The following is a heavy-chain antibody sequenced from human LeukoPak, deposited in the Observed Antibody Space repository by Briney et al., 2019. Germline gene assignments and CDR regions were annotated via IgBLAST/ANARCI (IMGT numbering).Heavy chain of an antibody. D-gene: IGHD1-26*01. CDR1: GFTFSSYA. CDR2: ISYDGSNK. CDR3: ARDTRYSGSYHFDY. J-gene: IGHJ4*02. Sequence: GGSLRLSCAASGFTFSSYAMHWVRQAPGKGLEWVAVISYDGSNKYYADSVKGRFTISRDNSKNTLYLQMNSLRAEDTAVHYCARDTRYSGSYHFDYWGQGTLVTVSS. V-gene: IGHV3-30-3*01.